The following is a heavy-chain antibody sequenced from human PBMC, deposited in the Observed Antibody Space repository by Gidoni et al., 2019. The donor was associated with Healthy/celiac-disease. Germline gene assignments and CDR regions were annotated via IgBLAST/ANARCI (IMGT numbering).Heavy chain of an antibody. Sequence: EVQLVESGGGLVKPGGSLRLSCAASGFTFSNAWMSWVRQAPGKGLEWVGRIKSKTDGGTTDYAAPVKGRFTISRDDSKNTLYLQMNSLKTEDTAVYYCTTDLPISPPVDYWGQGTLVTVSS. J-gene: IGHJ4*02. CDR1: GFTFSNAW. V-gene: IGHV3-15*01. D-gene: IGHD3-3*02. CDR3: TTDLPISPPVDY. CDR2: IKSKTDGGTT.